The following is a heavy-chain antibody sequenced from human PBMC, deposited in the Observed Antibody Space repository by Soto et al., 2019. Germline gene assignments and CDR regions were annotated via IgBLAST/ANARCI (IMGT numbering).Heavy chain of an antibody. CDR2: IYYSGST. V-gene: IGHV4-31*03. CDR3: ARDGKRSTTVNAFDI. CDR1: GGSISSGGYY. J-gene: IGHJ3*02. D-gene: IGHD4-17*01. Sequence: PSETLSLTCTVSGGSISSGGYYWSWIRQHPGKGLEWIGYIYYSGSTYYNPSLKSRVTISVDTSKNQFSLKLSSVTAADTAVYYCARDGKRSTTVNAFDIWGQGTMVTVSS.